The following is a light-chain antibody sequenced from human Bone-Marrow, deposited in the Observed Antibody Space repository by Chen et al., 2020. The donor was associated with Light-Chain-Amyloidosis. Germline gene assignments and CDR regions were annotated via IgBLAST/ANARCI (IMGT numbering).Light chain of an antibody. CDR2: GSS. CDR3: QQYGTSPLT. J-gene: IGKJ4*01. CDR1: QTISSNY. Sequence: EIVLTQSPGTLSLSPGEGANLSCRASQTISSNYLTWYQQTFGQAPRLLIYGSSSRDTGIPDRVTGSGSGTDLTLTMNRLEPEDFAMYYCQQYGTSPLTFGGGTKVEIK. V-gene: IGKV3-20*01.